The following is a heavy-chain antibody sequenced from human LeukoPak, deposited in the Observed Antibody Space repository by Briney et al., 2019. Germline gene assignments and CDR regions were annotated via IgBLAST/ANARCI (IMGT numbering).Heavy chain of an antibody. V-gene: IGHV3-23*01. Sequence: GGSLRLACAASGFTFSSYAMSWVRQAPGKGLEWVSAISGSGGSTYYADSVKGRFTISRDNSKNTLYLQMNSLRAEDTAVYYCAKEPPVVPAAIGEDYFDYWGQGTLVTVSS. J-gene: IGHJ4*02. CDR3: AKEPPVVPAAIGEDYFDY. CDR1: GFTFSSYA. D-gene: IGHD2-2*01. CDR2: ISGSGGST.